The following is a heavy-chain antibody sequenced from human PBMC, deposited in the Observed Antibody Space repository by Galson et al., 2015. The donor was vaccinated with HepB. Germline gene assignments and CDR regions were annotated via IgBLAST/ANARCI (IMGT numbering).Heavy chain of an antibody. CDR3: ARLGDYYLDY. Sequence: ETLSLTCTVSGGSISSSSYYWGWIRQPPGKGLEWIGSIYYSGSTYYNPSLKSRVTISVDTSKNQFSLKLSSVTAADTAVYYCARLGDYYLDYWGQGTLVTVSS. CDR2: IYYSGST. D-gene: IGHD2-21*01. V-gene: IGHV4-39*01. CDR1: GGSISSSSYY. J-gene: IGHJ4*02.